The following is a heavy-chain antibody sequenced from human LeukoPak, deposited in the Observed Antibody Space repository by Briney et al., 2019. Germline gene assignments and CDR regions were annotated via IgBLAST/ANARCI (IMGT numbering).Heavy chain of an antibody. CDR3: ARDRPPTYYYGSGSYFDY. V-gene: IGHV3-23*01. CDR2: ISGSGGST. J-gene: IGHJ4*02. D-gene: IGHD3-10*01. Sequence: GGSLRLSCAASGFTFSSYWMHWVRQAPGKGLEWVSAISGSGGSTYYADSVKGRFTISRDNSKNTLYLQMNSLRAEDTALYYCARDRPPTYYYGSGSYFDYWGQGTLVTVSS. CDR1: GFTFSSYW.